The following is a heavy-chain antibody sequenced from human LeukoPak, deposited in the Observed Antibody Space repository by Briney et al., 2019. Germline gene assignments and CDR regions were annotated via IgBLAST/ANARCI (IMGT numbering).Heavy chain of an antibody. J-gene: IGHJ4*02. Sequence: GASVKVSCKASGGTFSSYAISWVRQAPGQGLEWMGRIIPIFGTANYAQKFQGRVTITADESTSTAYMELSSLRSEDTAVYYCARGLLGEAAAPSFDYWGQGTLVTVSS. V-gene: IGHV1-69*13. D-gene: IGHD6-13*01. CDR2: IIPIFGTA. CDR3: ARGLLGEAAAPSFDY. CDR1: GGTFSSYA.